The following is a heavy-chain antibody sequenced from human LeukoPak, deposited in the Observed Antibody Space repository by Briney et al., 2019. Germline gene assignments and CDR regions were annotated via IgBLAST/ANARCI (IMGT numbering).Heavy chain of an antibody. D-gene: IGHD3-9*01. CDR1: GFPFSDYG. V-gene: IGHV3-30*03. Sequence: PGGSLRLSCAAPGFPFSDYGMHWVRQAPGKGLKWVAAISSDGSAKYYGDSVQGRFTVSRDNSKKTVYLEVSSLRIEDTAVYYCARQEEDSYFEHWGQGALVTVSS. J-gene: IGHJ4*02. CDR3: ARQEEDSYFEH. CDR2: ISSDGSAK.